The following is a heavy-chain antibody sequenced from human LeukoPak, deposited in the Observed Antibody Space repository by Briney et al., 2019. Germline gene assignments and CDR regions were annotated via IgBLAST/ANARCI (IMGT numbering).Heavy chain of an antibody. D-gene: IGHD4-17*01. J-gene: IGHJ4*02. Sequence: GGSLRLSCAASGFSFSSFAMSWVRQAPGKGLEWVSYISSSGSTIYYADSVKGRFTISRDNAKNSLYLQMNSLRAEDTAVYYCASGHGDYVGSHDFDYWGQGTLVTVSS. V-gene: IGHV3-48*03. CDR3: ASGHGDYVGSHDFDY. CDR2: ISSSGSTI. CDR1: GFSFSSFA.